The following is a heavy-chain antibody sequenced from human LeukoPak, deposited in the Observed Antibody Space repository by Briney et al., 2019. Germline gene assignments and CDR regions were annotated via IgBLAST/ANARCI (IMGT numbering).Heavy chain of an antibody. V-gene: IGHV1-2*02. CDR1: GYTFTGYY. J-gene: IGHJ4*02. CDR3: ARFGSGIGVTDFDY. CDR2: INPNSGGT. D-gene: IGHD1-26*01. Sequence: ASVKVSCKASGYTFTGYYMHWVRQAPGQGLEWMGWINPNSGGTNYAQKFQGRVTMTRDTSISTAYMELSRLRSDDTAVYYCARFGSGIGVTDFDYWGQGTLLTVSS.